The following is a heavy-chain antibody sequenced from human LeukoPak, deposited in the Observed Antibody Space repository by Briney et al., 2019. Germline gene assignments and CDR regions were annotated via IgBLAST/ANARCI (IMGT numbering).Heavy chain of an antibody. CDR2: ISGSGGST. CDR1: GFTFSSYA. CDR3: AKAPYCSGVSCYLYYFDD. Sequence: PGGSLRLSCAASGFTFSSYAMSWVRQAPGKGLEWVSTISGSGGSTFYADSVKGRFTISRDNSKNTLYLQMNSLRAEDTAVHYCAKAPYCSGVSCYLYYFDDWGQGTLVTVPS. D-gene: IGHD2-15*01. V-gene: IGHV3-23*01. J-gene: IGHJ4*02.